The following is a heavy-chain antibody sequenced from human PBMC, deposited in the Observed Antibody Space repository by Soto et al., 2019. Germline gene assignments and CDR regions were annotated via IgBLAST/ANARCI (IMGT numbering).Heavy chain of an antibody. Sequence: SETLSLTCGVYGGSFRNYYWIWVRQPPGKGLEWIGEVNHSGEATYNPSLQSRVTISLDTSNNHFSLKMTSLTAAVTALYLCTRAERFPRTRFDPWGQGTQVTVSS. D-gene: IGHD3-10*01. CDR1: GGSFRNYY. CDR3: TRAERFPRTRFDP. V-gene: IGHV4-34*01. J-gene: IGHJ5*02. CDR2: VNHSGEA.